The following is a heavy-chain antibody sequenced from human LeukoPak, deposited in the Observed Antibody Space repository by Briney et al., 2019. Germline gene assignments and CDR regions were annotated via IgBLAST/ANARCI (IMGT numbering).Heavy chain of an antibody. CDR2: VYYSGST. D-gene: IGHD3-22*01. V-gene: IGHV4-39*01. CDR1: GASIVSSNYH. CDR3: ARNYYDSSGYYHFDI. Sequence: SETLSLTCTVSGASIVSSNYHWGWIRQPPGKGLEWIGNVYYSGSTHYNPSLKGRADMFVGTSKYQFSMKLDSGTGPDTAVRYCARNYYDSSGYYHFDICGQGSLGTVSS. J-gene: IGHJ4*02.